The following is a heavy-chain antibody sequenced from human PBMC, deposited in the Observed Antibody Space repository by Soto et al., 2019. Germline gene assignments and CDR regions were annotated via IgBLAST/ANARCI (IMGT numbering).Heavy chain of an antibody. CDR2: IYYSGST. J-gene: IGHJ6*02. CDR3: ARDYGDSLRYYYGMDV. CDR1: GGSISSGGYY. Sequence: SQTLSLTCTVSGGSISSGGYYWSWIRQHPGKGLEWIGYIYYSGSTYYNPSLKSRVTISVDTSKNQFSLKLSSVTAADTAVYYCARDYGDSLRYYYGMDVWGQGTTVTVSS. D-gene: IGHD4-17*01. V-gene: IGHV4-31*03.